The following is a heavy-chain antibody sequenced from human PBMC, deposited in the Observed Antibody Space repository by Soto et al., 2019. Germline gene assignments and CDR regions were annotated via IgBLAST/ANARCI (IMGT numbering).Heavy chain of an antibody. J-gene: IGHJ5*02. Sequence: ASVKVSCKASGGTFSSYTISWVRQAPGQGLEWMGRIIPILGIANYAQKFQGRVTITADKSTSTAYMELSSLRSEDTAVYYCARVVEGQNWFDPWGQGTLVTVSS. CDR1: GGTFSSYT. CDR2: IIPILGIA. V-gene: IGHV1-69*02. D-gene: IGHD3-3*01. CDR3: ARVVEGQNWFDP.